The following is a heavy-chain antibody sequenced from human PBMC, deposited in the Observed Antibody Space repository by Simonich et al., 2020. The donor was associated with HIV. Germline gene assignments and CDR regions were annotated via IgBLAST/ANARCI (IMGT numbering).Heavy chain of an antibody. V-gene: IGHV3-74*01. Sequence: EVQLVESGGALVQPGGSLRLSCAASGFTFSSYWMHWVRQAPGKGLWWVSRMSRDGSSTSYADSGKGRFTISRDNAKNTRYLQMNSLRAEDTGVYYCARASGFDPWGQGTLVTVSS. J-gene: IGHJ5*02. CDR2: MSRDGSST. CDR1: GFTFSSYW. CDR3: ARASGFDP.